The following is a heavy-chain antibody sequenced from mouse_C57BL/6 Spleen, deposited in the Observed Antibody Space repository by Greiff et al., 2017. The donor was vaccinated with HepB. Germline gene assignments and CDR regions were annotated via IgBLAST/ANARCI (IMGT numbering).Heavy chain of an antibody. Sequence: EVKLMESGGGLVKPGGSLKLSCAASGFTFSSYAMSWVRQTPEKRLEWVATISDGGSYTYYPDNVKGRFTISRDNAKNNLYLQMSHLKSEDTAMYYCARDPGSSLYYAMDYWGQGTSVTVSS. CDR1: GFTFSSYA. J-gene: IGHJ4*01. CDR3: ARDPGSSLYYAMDY. D-gene: IGHD1-1*01. CDR2: ISDGGSYT. V-gene: IGHV5-4*01.